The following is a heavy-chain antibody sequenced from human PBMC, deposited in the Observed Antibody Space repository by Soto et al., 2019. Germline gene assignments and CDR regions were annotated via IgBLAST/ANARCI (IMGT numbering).Heavy chain of an antibody. CDR2: IYYSGST. D-gene: IGHD2-15*01. J-gene: IGHJ4*02. CDR3: ARRYCSGGSCYPYFDY. V-gene: IGHV4-59*08. CDR1: GGSISSYY. Sequence: SETLSLTCTVSGGSISSYYWSWIRQPPGKGLEWIGYIYYSGSTNYNPSLKSRVTISVDTSKNQFSLKLSSVTAADTAVYYCARRYCSGGSCYPYFDYWGQGTLVTVSS.